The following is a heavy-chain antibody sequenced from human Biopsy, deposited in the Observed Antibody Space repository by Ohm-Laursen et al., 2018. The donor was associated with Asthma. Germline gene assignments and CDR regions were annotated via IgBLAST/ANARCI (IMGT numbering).Heavy chain of an antibody. V-gene: IGHV4-59*01. J-gene: IGHJ4*02. D-gene: IGHD6-13*01. Sequence: GTLSLTCTVSPGSINDYYWNWIRQFPGKGLEWIGNVHSTGSNRFNPPLKSRLTISVDTSDDQASLKLTSVTASDTAVYYCARATSTWSQSGPHYFDHWGQGTLVTVSS. CDR1: PGSINDYY. CDR3: ARATSTWSQSGPHYFDH. CDR2: VHSTGSN.